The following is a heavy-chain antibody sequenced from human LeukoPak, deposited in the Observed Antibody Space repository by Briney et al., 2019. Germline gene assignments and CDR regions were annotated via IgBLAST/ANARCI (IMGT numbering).Heavy chain of an antibody. CDR1: GGSFSGYC. V-gene: IGHV4-34*01. D-gene: IGHD4-17*01. CDR3: AADNLRSGDY. Sequence: SETLSLTCAVYGGSFSGYCWSWIRQPPGKGLEWIGEINHSGSTNYNPSLKSRVTITVDTSKNQFSLKLSSVTAADTAVYYCAADNLRSGDYWGQGTLVTVSS. CDR2: INHSGST. J-gene: IGHJ4*02.